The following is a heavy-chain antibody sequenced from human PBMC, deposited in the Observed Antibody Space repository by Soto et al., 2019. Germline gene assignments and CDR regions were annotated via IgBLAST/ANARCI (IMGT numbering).Heavy chain of an antibody. D-gene: IGHD6-19*01. CDR2: ISWNSGSI. Sequence: EVQLVESGGGLVQPGRSLRLSCAASGFTFDDYAMHWVRQAPGKGLEWVSGISWNSGSIGYADSVKGRFTISRDNAKNSLYLQMNSLRAEDTDLYYCAKDRGQWLGEDFDYWGQGTLVTVSS. CDR1: GFTFDDYA. CDR3: AKDRGQWLGEDFDY. V-gene: IGHV3-9*01. J-gene: IGHJ4*02.